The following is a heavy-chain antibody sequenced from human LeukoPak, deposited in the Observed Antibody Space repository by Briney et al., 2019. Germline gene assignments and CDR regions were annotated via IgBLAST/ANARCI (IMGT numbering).Heavy chain of an antibody. J-gene: IGHJ5*02. V-gene: IGHV4-39*01. CDR3: ARQAYSSNLGWFDP. CDR1: GGSISSSTYY. Sequence: SETLSLTCSVSGGSISSSTYYWGWIRQPPGKGLGWMGNIYNSGSTYYNPSLKSRVTISVDTSKNQFSLKLSSVTAADTAVYYCARQAYSSNLGWFDPWGQGTLVTVSS. D-gene: IGHD6-13*01. CDR2: IYNSGST.